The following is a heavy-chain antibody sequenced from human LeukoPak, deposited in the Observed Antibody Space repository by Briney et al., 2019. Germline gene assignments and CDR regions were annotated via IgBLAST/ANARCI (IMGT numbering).Heavy chain of an antibody. Sequence: PSETLSLTCAVYGGSFSGYYWSWIRQPPGKGLEWIGEINHSRSTNYNPSLKSRVTISVDTSKNQFSLKLSSVTAADTAVYYCARGRYSMVRGVILDYWGQGTLVTVSS. D-gene: IGHD3-10*01. J-gene: IGHJ4*02. CDR1: GGSFSGYY. CDR3: ARGRYSMVRGVILDY. CDR2: INHSRST. V-gene: IGHV4-34*01.